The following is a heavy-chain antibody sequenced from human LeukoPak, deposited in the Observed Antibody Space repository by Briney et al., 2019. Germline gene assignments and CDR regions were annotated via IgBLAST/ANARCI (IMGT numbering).Heavy chain of an antibody. V-gene: IGHV3-23*01. J-gene: IGHJ4*01. CDR3: AKGSYSYDTSGYFDS. D-gene: IGHD3-22*01. CDR2: TKGNGGST. CDR1: GFTFTDYA. Sequence: PGGSLRLSCAASGFTFTDYAMNWVRQAPGKGLEWVARTKGNGGSTNYTDSVKDRFTISRDNSKSTVYLQMHSLRADDTAVYYCAKGSYSYDTSGYFDSWGHGALVTVSS.